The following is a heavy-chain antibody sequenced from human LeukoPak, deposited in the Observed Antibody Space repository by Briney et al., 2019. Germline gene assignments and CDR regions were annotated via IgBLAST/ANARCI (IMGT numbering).Heavy chain of an antibody. CDR3: VRDFTWTTGDEI. J-gene: IGHJ4*02. CDR2: IKYDGSGK. D-gene: IGHD7-27*01. Sequence: GGSLRLSCAASGFTFSSHWMSWVRQGPGKGLEWVANIKYDGSGKYYMDSVKGRFTVSRDNAKNSLYLQLGSLRAEDTAVYYCVRDFTWTTGDEIWGQGTLVTVSS. V-gene: IGHV3-7*01. CDR1: GFTFSSHW.